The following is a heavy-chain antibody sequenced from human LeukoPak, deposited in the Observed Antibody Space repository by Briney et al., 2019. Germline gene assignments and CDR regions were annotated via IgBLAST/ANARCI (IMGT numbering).Heavy chain of an antibody. CDR1: GFTFSSYG. CDR3: ARSYRSSSEVDY. Sequence: GGSLRLSCAASGFTFSSYGMHWVRQAPGKGLEWVAVISYDGSNKYYADSVKGRFTISRDNSKNTLYLQMNSLRAEDTAVYYCARSYRSSSEVDYWGQGTLVTVSS. J-gene: IGHJ4*02. V-gene: IGHV3-30*19. CDR2: ISYDGSNK. D-gene: IGHD6-6*01.